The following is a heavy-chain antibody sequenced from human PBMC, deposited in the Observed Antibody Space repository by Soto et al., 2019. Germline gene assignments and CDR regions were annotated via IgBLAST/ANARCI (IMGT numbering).Heavy chain of an antibody. Sequence: PGESLKISCKGSGYSFTSYWIGWVRQMPGKGLEWMGIIYPGDSDTRYSPSFQGQVTISADKSISTAYLQWSSLKASDTAMYYCARTIFGVVTYNWFDPWGQGTLVTVSS. J-gene: IGHJ5*02. V-gene: IGHV5-51*01. CDR2: IYPGDSDT. CDR3: ARTIFGVVTYNWFDP. D-gene: IGHD3-3*01. CDR1: GYSFTSYW.